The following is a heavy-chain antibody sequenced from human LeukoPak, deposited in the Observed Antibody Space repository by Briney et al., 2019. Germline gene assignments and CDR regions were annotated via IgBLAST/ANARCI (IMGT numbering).Heavy chain of an antibody. Sequence: GGSLRLSCAASGFAFNTYAMTWVRQAPEKGLQWVSTISTSGRATYYTDSVEGRFTISRDNSKNTLYLQMNSLRAEDTAVYYCETGSSDFDYWGQGTLVTVSP. J-gene: IGHJ4*02. D-gene: IGHD3-10*01. CDR3: ETGSSDFDY. CDR1: GFAFNTYA. CDR2: ISTSGRAT. V-gene: IGHV3-23*01.